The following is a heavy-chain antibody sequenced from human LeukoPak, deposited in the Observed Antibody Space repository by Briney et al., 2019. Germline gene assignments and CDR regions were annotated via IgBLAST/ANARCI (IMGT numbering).Heavy chain of an antibody. J-gene: IGHJ4*02. CDR1: GFTFSNYW. Sequence: PGGSLRLSCTASGFTFSNYWMTWVRQAPGKGLEWVANIKKDGSAKYYVDSVKGRFTISRDNAGNSLYLQVNSLRAEDTAVYYCARDVPYESSGYQDYWGQGTLVTVSS. D-gene: IGHD3-22*01. CDR2: IKKDGSAK. V-gene: IGHV3-7*01. CDR3: ARDVPYESSGYQDY.